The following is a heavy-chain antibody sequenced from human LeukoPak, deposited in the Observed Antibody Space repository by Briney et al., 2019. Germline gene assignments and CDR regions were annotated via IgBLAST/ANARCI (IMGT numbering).Heavy chain of an antibody. CDR2: IYYSGST. J-gene: IGHJ4*02. CDR1: GASISSYY. V-gene: IGHV4-59*01. D-gene: IGHD3-16*01. CDR3: AGGWGYFDY. Sequence: PSETLSLTCTVSGASISSYYWSWVRQPPGKRVEWIGYIYYSGSTDYNPSLKTRVTISVDTSKNQLSLKLSSVTAADTAVYYCAGGWGYFDYWGQGTLVTVSS.